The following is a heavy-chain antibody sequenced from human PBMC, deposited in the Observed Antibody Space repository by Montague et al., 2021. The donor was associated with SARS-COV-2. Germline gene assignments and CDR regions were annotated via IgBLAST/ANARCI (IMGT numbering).Heavy chain of an antibody. J-gene: IGHJ5*02. V-gene: IGHV4-34*01. CDR2: INHSGST. Sequence: ETLSLTCAVDGGSFSGYYWSWIRQPPGKGLEWIGEINHSGSTNYNPSLKSRVAISVDTSKNQFSLKLSSVTAADTAVYYCARGRTDLGAYYDFWSGCYWSGQSWFDPWGQGTLVTVSS. D-gene: IGHD3-3*01. CDR1: GGSFSGYY. CDR3: ARGRTDLGAYYDFWSGCYWSGQSWFDP.